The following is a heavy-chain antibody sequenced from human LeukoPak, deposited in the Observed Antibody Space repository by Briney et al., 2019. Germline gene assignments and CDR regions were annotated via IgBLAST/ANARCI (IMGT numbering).Heavy chain of an antibody. J-gene: IGHJ5*02. CDR2: INPSGGST. CDR3: ASYDFWSDQTFDP. V-gene: IGHV1-46*01. Sequence: ASVKVSCKASGYTFTSYYMHWVRQAPGQGLEWMGIINPSGGSTSYAQKFQGRVTMTRGTSTSTVYMELSSLRSEDTAVYYCASYDFWSDQTFDPWGQGTLVTVSS. D-gene: IGHD3-3*01. CDR1: GYTFTSYY.